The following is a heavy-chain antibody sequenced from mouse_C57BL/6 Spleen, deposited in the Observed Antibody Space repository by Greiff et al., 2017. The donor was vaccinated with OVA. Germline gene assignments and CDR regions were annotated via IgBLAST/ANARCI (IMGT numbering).Heavy chain of an antibody. CDR1: GFNIKDYY. D-gene: IGHD1-1*01. J-gene: IGHJ1*03. V-gene: IGHV14-2*01. Sequence: EVNVVESGAELVKPGASVKLSCTASGFNIKDYYMHWVKQRTEQGLEWIGRIDPEDGETKYAPKFQGKATITADTSSNTAYLQLSSLTSEDTAVYYCARITTVVAYWYFDVWGTGTTVTVSS. CDR2: IDPEDGET. CDR3: ARITTVVAYWYFDV.